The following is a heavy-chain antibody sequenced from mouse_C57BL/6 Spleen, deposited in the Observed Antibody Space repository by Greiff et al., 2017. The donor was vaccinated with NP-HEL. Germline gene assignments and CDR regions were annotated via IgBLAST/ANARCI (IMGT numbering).Heavy chain of an antibody. CDR1: GYSITSGYY. D-gene: IGHD4-1*01. CDR3: ARDKLDYYAMDY. V-gene: IGHV3-6*01. Sequence: EVQVVESGPGLVKPSQSLSLTCSVTGYSITSGYYWNWIRQFPGNKLEWMGYISYDGSNNYNPSLKNRISITRDTSKNQFFLKLNSVTTEDTATYYCARDKLDYYAMDYWGQGTSVTVSS. J-gene: IGHJ4*01. CDR2: ISYDGSN.